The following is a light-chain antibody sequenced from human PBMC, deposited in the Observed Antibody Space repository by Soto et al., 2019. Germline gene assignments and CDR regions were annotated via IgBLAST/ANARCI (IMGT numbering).Light chain of an antibody. CDR2: DVS. J-gene: IGLJ2*01. V-gene: IGLV2-14*01. CDR1: SSDVGGYNY. CDR3: SSYTSSSTLVV. Sequence: QSALTQPASVSGSPGQSITISCTGTSSDVGGYNYVSWYQQHPGKAPKVMIYDVSNRPSGVSNRFSGSKSGNTASLTISGLQAEDEAAYYCSSYTSSSTLVVFGGGTKLTVL.